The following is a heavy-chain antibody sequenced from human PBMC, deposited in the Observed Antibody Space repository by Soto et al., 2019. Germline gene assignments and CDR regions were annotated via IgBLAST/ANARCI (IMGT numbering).Heavy chain of an antibody. CDR1: GYTFTSYA. CDR2: INAGNGNT. V-gene: IGHV1-3*01. J-gene: IGHJ5*02. Sequence: QVQLVQSGAEVKKPGASVKVSCKASGYTFTSYAMHWVRQAPGQRLERMGWINAGNGNTKYSQKFQGRVTITRDTSASTAYMELSSLRSEDTAVYYCAGSSPAAFNWFDPWCQGTLVTVSS. D-gene: IGHD1-26*01. CDR3: AGSSPAAFNWFDP.